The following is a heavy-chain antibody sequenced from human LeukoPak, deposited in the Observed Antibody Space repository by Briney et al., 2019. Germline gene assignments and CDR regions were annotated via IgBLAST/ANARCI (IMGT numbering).Heavy chain of an antibody. V-gene: IGHV3-48*03. J-gene: IGHJ4*02. CDR2: ISSSGSTI. D-gene: IGHD6-13*01. Sequence: PGGSLRLSCAASGFTFSSYEMNWVRQAPEKGLEWVSYISSSGSTIYYADSVKGRFTISRDNAKNSLYLQMNSLRAEDTAVYYCARVVSSSWYYDYWGQGTLVTVSS. CDR1: GFTFSSYE. CDR3: ARVVSSSWYYDY.